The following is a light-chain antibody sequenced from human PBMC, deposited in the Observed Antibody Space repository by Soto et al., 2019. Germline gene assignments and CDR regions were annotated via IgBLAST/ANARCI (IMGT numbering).Light chain of an antibody. Sequence: EIVLTQSPGTLSLSPGERATLSCRASQSVSSTYLAWYQQKPGQAPRLLIYGASSRATGISDRFSGGGSGTDFTLTISRLEPEDFAVYYCQHYGTSPEYTFGQGTKLEIK. CDR1: QSVSSTY. J-gene: IGKJ2*01. CDR3: QHYGTSPEYT. V-gene: IGKV3-20*01. CDR2: GAS.